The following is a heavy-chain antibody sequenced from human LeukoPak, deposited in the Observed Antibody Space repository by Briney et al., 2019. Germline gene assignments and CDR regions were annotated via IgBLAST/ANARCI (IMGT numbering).Heavy chain of an antibody. Sequence: ASVKVSCKASGYTFTSYGISWVRQAPGQGLEWMGWINPNSGGTNYAQKFQGRVTMTRDTSISTAYMELSRLRSDDTAVYYCARVFVNCSSTSCYYQRLQYYFDYWGQGTLVAVSS. J-gene: IGHJ4*02. V-gene: IGHV1-2*02. CDR1: GYTFTSYG. D-gene: IGHD2-2*01. CDR3: ARVFVNCSSTSCYYQRLQYYFDY. CDR2: INPNSGGT.